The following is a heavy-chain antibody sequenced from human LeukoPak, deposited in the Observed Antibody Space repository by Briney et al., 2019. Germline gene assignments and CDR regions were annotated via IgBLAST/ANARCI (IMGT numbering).Heavy chain of an antibody. V-gene: IGHV3-23*01. J-gene: IGHJ6*02. CDR3: ARDQYSSSWYKYYGMDV. Sequence: PGGSLRLSCAASGFTFSNFAMRWVRQAPGKGLEWVSAISGSGGSTYYPDSVKGRFTISRDNSKNTLYLQMNSLRAEDTAVYYCARDQYSSSWYKYYGMDVWGQGTTVTVSS. D-gene: IGHD6-13*01. CDR2: ISGSGGST. CDR1: GFTFSNFA.